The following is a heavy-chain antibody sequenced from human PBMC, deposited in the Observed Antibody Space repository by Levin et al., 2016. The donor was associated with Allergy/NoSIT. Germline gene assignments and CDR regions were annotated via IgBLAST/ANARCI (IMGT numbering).Heavy chain of an antibody. CDR1: GFTFSSYA. CDR2: ISGSGGST. D-gene: IGHD2-2*01. V-gene: IGHV3-23*01. Sequence: GESLKISCAASGFTFSSYAMSWVRQAPGKGLEWVSAISGSGGSTYYADSVKGRFTISRDNSKNTLYLQMNSLRAEDTAVYYCAKDRFCWSGLCYFDYWGQGTLVTVSS. J-gene: IGHJ4*02. CDR3: AKDRFCWSGLCYFDY.